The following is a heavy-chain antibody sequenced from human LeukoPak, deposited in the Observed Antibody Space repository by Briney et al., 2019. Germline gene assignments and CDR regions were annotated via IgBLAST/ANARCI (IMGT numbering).Heavy chain of an antibody. V-gene: IGHV3-23*01. CDR1: GFTFSSYN. D-gene: IGHD6-19*01. CDR2: ISGSGGST. Sequence: GGSLRLSCAASGFTFSSYNMNWVRQAPGKGLEWVSAISGSGGSTYYADSVKGRFTISRDNSKNTLYLQMNSLRAEDTAVYYCAKVWSSGWYFPPPYWPSDYWGQGTLVTVSS. CDR3: AKVWSSGWYFPPPYWPSDY. J-gene: IGHJ4*02.